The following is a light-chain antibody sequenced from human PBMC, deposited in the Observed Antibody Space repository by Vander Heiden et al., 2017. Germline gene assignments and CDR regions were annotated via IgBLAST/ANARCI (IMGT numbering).Light chain of an antibody. V-gene: IGLV2-14*01. CDR1: RNDIGYYNF. CDR2: EVN. J-gene: IGLJ1*01. Sequence: QSALTQPASVSGSPGQSIPISCTGTRNDIGYYNFVSWYQQHPGKAPKLLIFEVNNRPSGVSARFSGSKSGNTASLTISGLRAEDEADYYCNSYTTTATPYVFGTGTKVTVL. CDR3: NSYTTTATPYV.